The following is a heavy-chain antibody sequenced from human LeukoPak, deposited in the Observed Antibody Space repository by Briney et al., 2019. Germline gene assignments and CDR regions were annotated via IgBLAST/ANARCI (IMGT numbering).Heavy chain of an antibody. Sequence: GGSLRLSCTASGFTFSNYAMTWVRQAPGKGLEWVSVLYSDGNTKYADSVQGRFTISRDNSKNTLYLEMNSQSPDDTAVYYCARGVEPLAANTLAYWGQGTLVTVSS. V-gene: IGHV3-23*03. J-gene: IGHJ4*02. CDR1: GFTFSNYA. D-gene: IGHD1-14*01. CDR3: ARGVEPLAANTLAY. CDR2: LYSDGNT.